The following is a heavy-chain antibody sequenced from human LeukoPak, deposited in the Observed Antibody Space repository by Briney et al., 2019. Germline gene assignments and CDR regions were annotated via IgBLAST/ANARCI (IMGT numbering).Heavy chain of an antibody. Sequence: SETLSLTCAVYGGSFSGYYWSWIRQPPGKGLEWIGEINHSGSTNYNPSLKSRVTISVDTSKNQFSLKLSSVTAADTAVYYCVRETTVGYFDDWGQGTLVTVSS. CDR1: GGSFSGYY. J-gene: IGHJ4*02. V-gene: IGHV4-34*01. D-gene: IGHD4-23*01. CDR3: VRETTVGYFDD. CDR2: INHSGST.